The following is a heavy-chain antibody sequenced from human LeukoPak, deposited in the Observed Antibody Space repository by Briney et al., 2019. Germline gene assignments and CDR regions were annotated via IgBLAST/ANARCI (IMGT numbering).Heavy chain of an antibody. J-gene: IGHJ5*02. Sequence: SETLSLTCAVYGGSFSGYYWSWIRQPPGKGLEWIGEINHSGSTNYNPSLKCRVTISVDTSKNQFSLKLSSVTAADTAVYYCARGPGIAVAAFDPWGQGTLVTVSS. CDR1: GGSFSGYY. CDR3: ARGPGIAVAAFDP. D-gene: IGHD6-19*01. V-gene: IGHV4-34*01. CDR2: INHSGST.